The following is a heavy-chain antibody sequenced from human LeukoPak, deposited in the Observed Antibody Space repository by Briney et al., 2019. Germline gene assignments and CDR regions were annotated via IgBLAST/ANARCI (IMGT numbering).Heavy chain of an antibody. J-gene: IGHJ4*02. CDR2: IYYSGST. Sequence: SSETLSLTCTVSGGSINSGGYYWSWIRQHPGKGLEWIEYIYYSGSTYYNPSLKSRVTISVDTSKKQFSLKLSSVTAADTAVYYCAKDLDYTTYGYYFDYWGQGTLVTVSS. V-gene: IGHV4-31*03. CDR3: AKDLDYTTYGYYFDY. D-gene: IGHD4-11*01. CDR1: GGSINSGGYY.